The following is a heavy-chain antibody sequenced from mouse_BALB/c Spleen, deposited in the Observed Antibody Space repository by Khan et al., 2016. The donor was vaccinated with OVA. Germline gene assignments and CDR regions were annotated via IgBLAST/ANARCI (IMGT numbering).Heavy chain of an antibody. J-gene: IGHJ3*01. V-gene: IGHV9-1*02. Sequence: QIQLVQSGPELKKPGETVKISCKASGYTFTNYGMNWVKQAPRKGLKWRGWINTYTGGPTYADDFKGRFAFSLETSASTAYLQINNLKNEDMATYFCAKSREYDYDEFAYWGQGTLVTVSA. CDR1: GYTFTNYG. D-gene: IGHD2-4*01. CDR3: AKSREYDYDEFAY. CDR2: INTYTGGP.